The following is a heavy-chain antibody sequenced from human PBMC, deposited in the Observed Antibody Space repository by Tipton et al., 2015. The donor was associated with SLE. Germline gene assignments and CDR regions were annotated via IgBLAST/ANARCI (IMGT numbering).Heavy chain of an antibody. J-gene: IGHJ4*02. CDR3: ARDAPRLTNSSSGPFDY. CDR2: ISWKSGNI. CDR1: GFTLDDYA. D-gene: IGHD6-13*01. Sequence: EALGFTLDDYAMHWVRQASGKGLEWGSGISWKSGNIFYADSVKGRFTIPRDNAKNSLHLQMNNLRPDDTALYYCARDAPRLTNSSSGPFDYWGQGTLVTVSS. V-gene: IGHV3-9*01.